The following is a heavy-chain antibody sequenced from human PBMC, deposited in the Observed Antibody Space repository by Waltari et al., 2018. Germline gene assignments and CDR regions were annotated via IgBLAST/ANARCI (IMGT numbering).Heavy chain of an antibody. CDR1: GESFLGYF. D-gene: IGHD2-21*01. J-gene: IGHJ4*01. CDR3: ARYGEVPASYFFDY. V-gene: IGHV4-34*01. Sequence: QVQLHQWGAGQLKPSETLSLTCAASGESFLGYFWSWIRQSPGQGLEWLGSIHYSGSTNYNPTLESRLSLSVDTTKKRFSLSLTSVTAADAALYFCARYGEVPASYFFDYWGQGTLVTVSS. CDR2: IHYSGST.